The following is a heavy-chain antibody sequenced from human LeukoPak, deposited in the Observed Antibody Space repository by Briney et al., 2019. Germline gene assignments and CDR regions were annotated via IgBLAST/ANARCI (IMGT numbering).Heavy chain of an antibody. CDR2: IFHIGST. Sequence: PSETLSLTCTVSGGSISSYYWSWIRQPPGKGLEWIGNIFHIGSTSYNPSLKSRLTIPVDKSKNQFSLNLNSVTTADTAVYYCARGGLGYYYYMDVWGRGTTVTVSS. D-gene: IGHD2-15*01. V-gene: IGHV4-59*01. CDR3: ARGGLGYYYYMDV. CDR1: GGSISSYY. J-gene: IGHJ6*03.